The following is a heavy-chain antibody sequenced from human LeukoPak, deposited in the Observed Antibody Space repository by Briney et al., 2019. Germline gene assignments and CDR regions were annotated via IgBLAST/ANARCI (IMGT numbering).Heavy chain of an antibody. Sequence: GGSLRLSCAASGFTFSGSAMHWVRQASGKGLEWVGRIRSKANSYATAYAASVKGRFTISRDDSKNTAYLQMNSLKTEDTAVYYCTRYDILTGSIDYWGQGTLVTVSS. D-gene: IGHD3-9*01. V-gene: IGHV3-73*01. CDR1: GFTFSGSA. CDR3: TRYDILTGSIDY. CDR2: IRSKANSYAT. J-gene: IGHJ4*02.